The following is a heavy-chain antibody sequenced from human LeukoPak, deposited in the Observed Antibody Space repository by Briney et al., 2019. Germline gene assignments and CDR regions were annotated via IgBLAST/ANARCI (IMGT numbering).Heavy chain of an antibody. V-gene: IGHV3-11*01. CDR1: GFTFSDYY. J-gene: IGHJ4*02. CDR3: ARGIRQYAKSYFDY. D-gene: IGHD4-11*01. CDR2: ISSSGTTI. Sequence: GGSMRLSCEASGFTFSDYYMSWIRPAPGRVLEWLSYISSSGTTIYYTDSVKGRFTISRDNAKNSLFLQMNSLRAEDTAVYYCARGIRQYAKSYFDYWGQGTLVTVSS.